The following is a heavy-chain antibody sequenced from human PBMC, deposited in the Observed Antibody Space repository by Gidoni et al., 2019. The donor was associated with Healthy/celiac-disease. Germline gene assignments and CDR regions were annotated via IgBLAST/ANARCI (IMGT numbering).Heavy chain of an antibody. J-gene: IGHJ3*02. Sequence: QVQLVESGGGVVQPGRSLRLSCAASGFTFSSYAMHWVRQAPGKGLEWVAVISYDGSNKYYADSVKGRFTISRDNPKNTLYLQMNSLRAEDTAVYYCASLYYDSSGSDAFDIWGQGTMVTVSS. CDR2: ISYDGSNK. D-gene: IGHD3-22*01. V-gene: IGHV3-30-3*01. CDR3: ASLYYDSSGSDAFDI. CDR1: GFTFSSYA.